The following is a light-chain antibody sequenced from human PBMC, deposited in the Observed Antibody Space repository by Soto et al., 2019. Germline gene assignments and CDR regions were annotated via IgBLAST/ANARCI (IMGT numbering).Light chain of an antibody. CDR1: SSDVGGYNY. Sequence: QYALTQPASVSGSPGQSITISCTGTSSDVGGYNYVTWYQQHPGKAPKLMIYDVSNRPSGVSNRFSGSKSGNTASLTISGLQAEDEGDYYCSSYTSSSCVVFGGGTKLTVL. CDR2: DVS. CDR3: SSYTSSSCVV. V-gene: IGLV2-14*01. J-gene: IGLJ2*01.